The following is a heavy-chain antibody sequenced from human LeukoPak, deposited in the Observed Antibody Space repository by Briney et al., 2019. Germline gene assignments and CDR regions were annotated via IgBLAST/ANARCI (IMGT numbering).Heavy chain of an antibody. D-gene: IGHD3-22*01. CDR2: IYPGDSDT. Sequence: GESLKISCKGSGYSFTSYWIGWVRQMPGKGLEWMGIIYPGDSDTRYSPSFQGQVTISADKSISTAYLQWSSLKASDTAMYYCARRDSSGYYQYYFDYWGQGTLVTVSS. V-gene: IGHV5-51*01. CDR1: GYSFTSYW. CDR3: ARRDSSGYYQYYFDY. J-gene: IGHJ4*02.